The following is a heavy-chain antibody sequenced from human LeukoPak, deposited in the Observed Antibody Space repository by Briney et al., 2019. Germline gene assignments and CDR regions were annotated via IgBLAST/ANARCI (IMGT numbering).Heavy chain of an antibody. D-gene: IGHD6-19*01. CDR3: ARGISGEFDY. CDR2: IYTSGST. J-gene: IGHJ4*02. Sequence: SQTLSLTCTVSGGSISSGSYYGSWIRQPAGKGLEWIGRIYTSGSTNYNPSLKSRDTISLDTSNSLLSAQLSSVAAADTAVYYCARGISGEFDYWGQGTLVTVSS. V-gene: IGHV4-61*02. CDR1: GGSISSGSYY.